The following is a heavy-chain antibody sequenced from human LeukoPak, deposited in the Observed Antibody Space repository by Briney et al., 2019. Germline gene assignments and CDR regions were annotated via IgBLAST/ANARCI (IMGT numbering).Heavy chain of an antibody. J-gene: IGHJ4*02. CDR2: ISASGTVM. CDR3: ARETRGGTYRYNFLDY. V-gene: IGHV3-48*03. Sequence: GGSLRLSCAASGFTFTSFDMTWVRQAPGKGLEWLSYISASGTVMYYADSVRGRFPVSRDNAQNSLHLHLSSLRAEDTAVYYCARETRGGTYRYNFLDYWGLGTLVTVSS. D-gene: IGHD3-16*02. CDR1: GFTFTSFD.